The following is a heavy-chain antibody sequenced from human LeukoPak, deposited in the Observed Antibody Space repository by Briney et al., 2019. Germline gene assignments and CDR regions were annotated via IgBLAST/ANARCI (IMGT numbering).Heavy chain of an antibody. D-gene: IGHD4-11*01. CDR3: ARHGFYSNYVDY. Sequence: SETLSLTCTVSHGSINSYYWSWIRQPPGKGLEWIGYIYYSGSTNYNPSLKSRVTISVDTSKNQFSLKLSSVTAADTAVYYCARHGFYSNYVDYWGQGTLVTVSS. V-gene: IGHV4-59*08. CDR2: IYYSGST. J-gene: IGHJ4*02. CDR1: HGSINSYY.